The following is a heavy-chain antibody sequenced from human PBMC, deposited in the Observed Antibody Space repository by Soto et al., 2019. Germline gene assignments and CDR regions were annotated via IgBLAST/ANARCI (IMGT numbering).Heavy chain of an antibody. V-gene: IGHV1-18*01. Sequence: GASVKVSCKASGYTFTSYGISWVRQAPGQGLEWMGWISAYNGNTNYAQKLQGRVTMTTDTSTSTAYMELRSLRSDDTAVYYCARVPIAPLRYFDWLSTYFDYWGQGTLVTVSS. CDR3: ARVPIAPLRYFDWLSTYFDY. CDR2: ISAYNGNT. J-gene: IGHJ4*02. CDR1: GYTFTSYG. D-gene: IGHD3-9*01.